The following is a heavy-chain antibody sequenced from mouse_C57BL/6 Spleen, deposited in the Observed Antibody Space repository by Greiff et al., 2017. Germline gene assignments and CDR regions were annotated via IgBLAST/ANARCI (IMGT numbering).Heavy chain of an antibody. D-gene: IGHD1-1*01. V-gene: IGHV1-76*01. CDR3: ARESYYGSRAY. CDR1: GYTFTDYY. J-gene: IGHJ3*01. Sequence: QVQLQQPGAELVRPGASVKLSCKASGYTFTDYYINWVKQRPGQGLEWIARIYPGSGNTYYNEKFKGKATLTAEKSSSTAYMQLSSLTSEDSAVYFCARESYYGSRAYWGQGTLVTVSA. CDR2: IYPGSGNT.